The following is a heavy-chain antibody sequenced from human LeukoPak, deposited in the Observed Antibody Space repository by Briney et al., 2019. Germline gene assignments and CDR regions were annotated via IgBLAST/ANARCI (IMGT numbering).Heavy chain of an antibody. D-gene: IGHD3-22*01. V-gene: IGHV3-21*01. CDR3: AREYDSSGYYYENWFDP. Sequence: GGSLRLSCAASGFTFSSYSMNWVRQAPGKGLEWVSSISSSSSYIYYADSVKGRFTISRDNAKNSLYLQMNSLRAEDTAVYYCAREYDSSGYYYENWFDPWGQGTLVTVSS. CDR2: ISSSSSYI. J-gene: IGHJ5*02. CDR1: GFTFSSYS.